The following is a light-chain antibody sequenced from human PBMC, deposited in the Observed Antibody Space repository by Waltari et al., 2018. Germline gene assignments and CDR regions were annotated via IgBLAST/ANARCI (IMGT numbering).Light chain of an antibody. CDR1: SSNIGNNP. J-gene: IGLJ1*01. V-gene: IGLV1-51*01. Sequence: QPVLTQPPSVSAAPGQKVPVACTGGSSNIGNNPVSWYQHLPGNAPRPLIYEDTERPSGIPDRFSGSKSGTTATLGSTGLQTGDEADYYCGTWEDSRSTHIFGAGTKVTVL. CDR3: GTWEDSRSTHI. CDR2: EDT.